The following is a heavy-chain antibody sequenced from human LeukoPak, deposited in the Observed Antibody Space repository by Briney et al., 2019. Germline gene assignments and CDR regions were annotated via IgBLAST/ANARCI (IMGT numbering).Heavy chain of an antibody. Sequence: PGGSLRLSCAASGFTFNDYWMHWVRQAPGKGLVWVSRINSDGSSIRYADSVKGRFTISRDNAKSTLYLQMNSLRVADTAVYYCARAGIAMGDDADMFDYWGRGTLVTVSS. V-gene: IGHV3-74*01. CDR1: GFTFNDYW. D-gene: IGHD6-19*01. J-gene: IGHJ4*02. CDR3: ARAGIAMGDDADMFDY. CDR2: INSDGSSI.